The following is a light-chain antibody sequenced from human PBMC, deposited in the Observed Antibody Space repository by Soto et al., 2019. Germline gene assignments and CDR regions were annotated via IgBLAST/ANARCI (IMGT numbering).Light chain of an antibody. CDR1: QGISSY. Sequence: AIRMTQSPSSFSASTGDRVTITCRASQGISSYLAWYHQKPGKAPKLLIYAASTLQSGVPSRFSGSGSGTDFTLTISCLQSEDFATYYCQQYYSYQYTFGQGTKLEIK. CDR2: AAS. V-gene: IGKV1-8*01. J-gene: IGKJ2*01. CDR3: QQYYSYQYT.